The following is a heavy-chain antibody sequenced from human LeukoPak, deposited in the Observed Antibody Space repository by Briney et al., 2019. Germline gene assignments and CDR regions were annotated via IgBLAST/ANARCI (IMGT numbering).Heavy chain of an antibody. D-gene: IGHD3-9*01. J-gene: IGHJ4*02. Sequence: KSSETLSLTCTVSGYSISSSSYYWGWIRQPPGKGLEWIGSSYYGGTTYFNPFLKSRVTISVDTSKNQYSLKLGSVTPADTAVYYCERQLRLRYYDYWGQGTLVTVSS. CDR3: ERQLRLRYYDY. CDR2: SYYGGTT. V-gene: IGHV4-39*01. CDR1: GYSISSSSYY.